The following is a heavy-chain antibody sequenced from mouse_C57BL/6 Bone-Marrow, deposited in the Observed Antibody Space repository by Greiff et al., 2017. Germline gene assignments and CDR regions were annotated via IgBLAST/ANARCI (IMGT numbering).Heavy chain of an antibody. V-gene: IGHV1-63*01. CDR3: ATDRFDGRRDY. CDR1: GYTFTNYW. D-gene: IGHD1-1*01. Sequence: VQLQESGAELVRPGTSVKMSCKASGYTFTNYWIGWVKQRPGHGLEWIGDIYPGGGYTNYNEKFKGKATLTADKSSSTAYMQFSSLPSEDSAFYYCATDRFDGRRDYWGQGTLVTVSA. CDR2: IYPGGGYT. J-gene: IGHJ3*01.